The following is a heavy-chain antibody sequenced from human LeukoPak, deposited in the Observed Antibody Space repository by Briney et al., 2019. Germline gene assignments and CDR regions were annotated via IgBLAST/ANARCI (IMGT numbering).Heavy chain of an antibody. D-gene: IGHD6-6*01. CDR1: GGSISSSSYY. V-gene: IGHV4-39*01. Sequence: SETLSLTCTVSGGSISSSSYYWGWIRQPPGKGLEWIGSIYYSGSTYYNPSLKSRVTISVDTSKNQFSLKLSSVTAADTAVYYCASRVLPSSATFDYWGQGTLVTVSS. CDR2: IYYSGST. CDR3: ASRVLPSSATFDY. J-gene: IGHJ4*02.